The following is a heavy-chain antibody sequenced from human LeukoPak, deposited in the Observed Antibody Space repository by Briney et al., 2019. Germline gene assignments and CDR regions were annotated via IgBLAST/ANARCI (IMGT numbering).Heavy chain of an antibody. CDR1: GYTFTSYA. Sequence: ASVKVSCKASGYTFTSYAINWVRQATGQGLEWMGWMNPNSCNTGYAHKFQGRVTITRNTSLHTAYMELSSLRSEYTAVYYCARRRRGDDFWSGCTYYFDYWGQGALVSVSS. CDR3: ARRRRGDDFWSGCTYYFDY. D-gene: IGHD3-3*01. J-gene: IGHJ4*02. CDR2: MNPNSCNT. V-gene: IGHV1-8*01.